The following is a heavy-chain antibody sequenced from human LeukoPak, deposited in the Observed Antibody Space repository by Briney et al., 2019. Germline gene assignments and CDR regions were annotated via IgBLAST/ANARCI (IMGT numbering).Heavy chain of an antibody. CDR2: ISGSGGST. Sequence: PGGSLRLSCAASGFTFSSYAMSWVRQAPGKGLEWVSAISGSGGSTYYADSVKGRFTISRDNSKNTLYLQMNSLRAEDTAVYYCAKEGGKSSSWYRWFDPWGQGTLVTVSS. D-gene: IGHD6-13*01. J-gene: IGHJ5*02. CDR3: AKEGGKSSSWYRWFDP. V-gene: IGHV3-23*01. CDR1: GFTFSSYA.